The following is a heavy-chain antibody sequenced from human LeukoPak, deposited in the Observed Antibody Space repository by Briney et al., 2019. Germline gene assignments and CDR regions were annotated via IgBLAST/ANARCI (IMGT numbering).Heavy chain of an antibody. Sequence: GGSLRLSCAVYGVTFSSSGMHWVRQAPGKGLEWLTLFRYDNVNTYYADSVTGGFTIYRTNKKHMLYLQMNSLRDEDTAVYYCAKDSNPAFYYWGQGTLVTVSS. CDR2: FRYDNVNT. CDR1: GVTFSSSG. CDR3: AKDSNPAFYY. D-gene: IGHD4-11*01. J-gene: IGHJ4*02. V-gene: IGHV3-30*02.